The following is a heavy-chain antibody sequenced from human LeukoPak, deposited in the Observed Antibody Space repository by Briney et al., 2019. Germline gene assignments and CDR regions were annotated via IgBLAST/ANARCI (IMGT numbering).Heavy chain of an antibody. CDR2: IIPIFGTA. CDR3: ASSRPKYYYDSSGYYLGY. V-gene: IGHV1-69*01. CDR1: GGTFSSYA. J-gene: IGHJ4*02. D-gene: IGHD3-22*01. Sequence: SVKVSCKASGGTFSSYATSWVRQAPGQGLEWMGGIIPIFGTANYAQKFQGRVTITADESTSTAYMELSSLRSEDTAVYYCASSRPKYYYDSSGYYLGYWGQGTLVTVSS.